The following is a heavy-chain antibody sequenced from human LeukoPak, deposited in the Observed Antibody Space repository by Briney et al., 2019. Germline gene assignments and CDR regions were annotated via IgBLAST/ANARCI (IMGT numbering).Heavy chain of an antibody. D-gene: IGHD1-1*01. J-gene: IGHJ5*02. CDR3: ARTTEGLDP. CDR1: GFDFSDYY. CDR2: VSNSGSTK. V-gene: IGHV3-11*01. Sequence: GGSLRLSCPASGFDFSDYYMTWIRQAPGKGLEWVSHVSNSGSTKYYADSVKGRFTISRDNAKYSLYLQMHSLRAEDTAVYYCARTTEGLDPWGQGTLVTVSS.